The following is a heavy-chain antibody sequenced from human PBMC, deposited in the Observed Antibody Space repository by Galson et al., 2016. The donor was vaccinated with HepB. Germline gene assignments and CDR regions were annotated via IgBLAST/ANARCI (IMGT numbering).Heavy chain of an antibody. D-gene: IGHD3-16*02. V-gene: IGHV4-34*01. CDR3: ARVSYGVLGDLSFYFQH. Sequence: ETLSLTCAVYGGSFSGYYWSWIRQPPGKGLEWIGEIHHSGSTNYNTSLKSRVTIPVDTSKKQFSLKMTSVTAADTAVYYCARVSYGVLGDLSFYFQHWGQGTLVAVSS. CDR2: IHHSGST. CDR1: GGSFSGYY. J-gene: IGHJ1*01.